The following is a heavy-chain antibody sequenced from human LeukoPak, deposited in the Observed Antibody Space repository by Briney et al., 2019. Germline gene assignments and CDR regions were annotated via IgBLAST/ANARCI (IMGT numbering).Heavy chain of an antibody. J-gene: IGHJ4*02. D-gene: IGHD6-19*01. CDR2: INPSGGST. CDR1: GYTFTSYY. Sequence: ASVKVSCKASGYTFTSYYMHWVRQAPGQGLERMGIINPSGGSTSYAQKFQGRVTITRDTSASTAYMELSSLRSEDTAVYYCARDGYSSGWYQIPFDYWGQGTLVTVSS. V-gene: IGHV1-46*01. CDR3: ARDGYSSGWYQIPFDY.